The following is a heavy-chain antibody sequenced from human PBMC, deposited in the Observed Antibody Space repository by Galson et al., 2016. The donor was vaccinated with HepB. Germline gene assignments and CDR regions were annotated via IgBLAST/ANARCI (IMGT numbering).Heavy chain of an antibody. D-gene: IGHD3-16*01. Sequence: SLRLSCAASGFIFSVYNMNWARQAPAQGLEWIAWITSSSDTMYYADSVKGRFTISRDNAKNSPYLEMNSLRDEDTAVYYCARDDYFRLGYWGQGTLVTVSS. V-gene: IGHV3-48*02. CDR1: GFIFSVYN. J-gene: IGHJ4*02. CDR2: ITSSSDTM. CDR3: ARDDYFRLGY.